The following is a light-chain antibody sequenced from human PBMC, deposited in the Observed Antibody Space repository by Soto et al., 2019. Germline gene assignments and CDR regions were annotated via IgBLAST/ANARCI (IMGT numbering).Light chain of an antibody. CDR3: ASYTATHTRV. CDR1: SSDVGGYYF. Sequence: QSVLTQPASVSWCPVQSITISYTGSSSDVGGYYFVSYYQHHPRKAPKLIIYDVNNLPSGLSDRFSGSKSGNTASLTISGLQTEDEADYYCASYTATHTRVFGTGTKVTVL. V-gene: IGLV2-14*01. CDR2: DVN. J-gene: IGLJ1*01.